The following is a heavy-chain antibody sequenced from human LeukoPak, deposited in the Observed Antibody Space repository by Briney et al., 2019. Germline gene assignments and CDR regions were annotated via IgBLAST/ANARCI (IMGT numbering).Heavy chain of an antibody. CDR2: IYYSGSS. D-gene: IGHD6-13*01. J-gene: IGHJ6*03. CDR3: ARVRTTAGIYYYYYYMDV. V-gene: IGHV4-39*07. CDR1: GGSISSGSYY. Sequence: PSETLSLTCTVSGGSISSGSYYWGWIRQPPGKELEWIGSIYYSGSSYYNPSLKSRVTISVDTSKNQFSLKLSSVTAADTAVYYCARVRTTAGIYYYYYYMDVWGKGTTVTVSS.